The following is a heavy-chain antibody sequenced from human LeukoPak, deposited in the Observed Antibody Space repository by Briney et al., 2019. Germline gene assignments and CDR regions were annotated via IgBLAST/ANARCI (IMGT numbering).Heavy chain of an antibody. J-gene: IGHJ4*02. Sequence: KPSETLSLTCAVYGGSFSGYYWSWIRQPPGKGLEWIGEINHSGSTNYNPSLKSRVTISVDTSKNQFSLKLSSVTPADTAVYYCARLKVTTIDYWGQGTLVTVSS. CDR3: ARLKVTTIDY. CDR2: INHSGST. CDR1: GGSFSGYY. D-gene: IGHD4-11*01. V-gene: IGHV4-34*01.